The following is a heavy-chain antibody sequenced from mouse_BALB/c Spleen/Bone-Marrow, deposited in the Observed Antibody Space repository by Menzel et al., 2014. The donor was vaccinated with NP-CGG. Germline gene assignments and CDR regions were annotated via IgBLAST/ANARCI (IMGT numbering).Heavy chain of an antibody. CDR3: XXXXXYXGXDX. CDR2: IDPANGNT. CDR1: GFNIKDTY. Sequence: VHVKQSGAELVKPGASVKLSCTASGFNIKDTYMHWVKQRPEQGLEWIGRIDPANGNTKYDPKFQGKATITADTSSNTAYLQLSSXXXXXXAXXXXXXXXXYXGXDXXGQGTTLTVSS. D-gene: IGHD1-1*02. J-gene: IGHJ2*01. V-gene: IGHV14-3*02.